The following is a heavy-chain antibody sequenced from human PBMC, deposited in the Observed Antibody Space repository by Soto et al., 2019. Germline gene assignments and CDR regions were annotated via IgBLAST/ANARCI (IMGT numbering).Heavy chain of an antibody. J-gene: IGHJ5*02. CDR3: ARDQGFRVVINSNWFDP. CDR1: GYTFSRYG. Sequence: AAVKVSCKASGYTFSRYGIMWVRQAPGQGLEWMGWISAYNGNTNSAEKLRGRLTMTTDASTTTAYMELRSLRSDDTAIYYCARDQGFRVVINSNWFDPWGQGTLVTVSS. V-gene: IGHV1-18*01. CDR2: ISAYNGNT. D-gene: IGHD2-21*01.